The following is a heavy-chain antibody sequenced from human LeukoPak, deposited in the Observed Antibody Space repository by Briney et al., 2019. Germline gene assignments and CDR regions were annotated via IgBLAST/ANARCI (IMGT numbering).Heavy chain of an antibody. CDR3: ARARGYNYDSSGYYALDL. V-gene: IGHV3-74*01. CDR1: GFTFSSYW. CDR2: SNSDGSNT. D-gene: IGHD3-22*01. J-gene: IGHJ5*02. Sequence: PGGSLRLSCAASGFTFSSYWMHWVRQAPGNGLVWVSRSNSDGSNTRYADSVKGRFTISRDNAKNTLYLQMNSLTTEDTAVYYCARARGYNYDSSGYYALDLWGQGTLVTVSS.